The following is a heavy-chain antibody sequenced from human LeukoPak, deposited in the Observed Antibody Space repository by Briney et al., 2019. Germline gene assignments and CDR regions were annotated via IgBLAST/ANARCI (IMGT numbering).Heavy chain of an antibody. Sequence: PGGSLRLSCAASGFTFSSYAMSWVRQAPGKGLEWVSAISGSGGSTYYADSVKGRFTISRDNSKDTLYLQMNSLRAEDTAIYYCAKGGNYYYYYMDVWGKGSTVTVSS. V-gene: IGHV3-23*01. CDR1: GFTFSSYA. CDR3: AKGGNYYYYYMDV. J-gene: IGHJ6*03. CDR2: ISGSGGST.